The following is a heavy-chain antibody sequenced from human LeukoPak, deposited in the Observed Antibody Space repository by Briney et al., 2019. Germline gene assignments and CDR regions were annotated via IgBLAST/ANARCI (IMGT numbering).Heavy chain of an antibody. CDR1: GGSVSNYY. V-gene: IGHV4-59*08. CDR3: ARGPGGSGNSYYPATEYYYYYYGLGV. J-gene: IGHJ6*02. D-gene: IGHD3-10*01. CDR2: IYYSGST. Sequence: LETLSLTCTVSGGSVSNYYWSWIRQPPGKGLEWIGYIYYSGSTNYNPSLKSRVSISVDTSKNQFSLRLSSVTAADTAVYFCARGPGGSGNSYYPATEYYYYYYGLGVWGQGTTVTVSS.